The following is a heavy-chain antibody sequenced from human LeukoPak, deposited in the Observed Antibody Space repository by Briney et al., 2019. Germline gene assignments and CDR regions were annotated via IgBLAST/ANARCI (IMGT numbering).Heavy chain of an antibody. CDR2: ISAYNGNT. J-gene: IGHJ4*02. D-gene: IGHD2-2*03. V-gene: IGHV1-18*01. CDR1: GYTFTSYG. Sequence: ASVKVSCKASGYTFTSYGISWVRQAPGQGLEWMGWISAYNGNTNYAQKLQGRVTMTTDTSTSTAYMELRSLRSDDTAVYYCARNGYCSSTSCFKKLYFDYWGQGTLVTVSS. CDR3: ARNGYCSSTSCFKKLYFDY.